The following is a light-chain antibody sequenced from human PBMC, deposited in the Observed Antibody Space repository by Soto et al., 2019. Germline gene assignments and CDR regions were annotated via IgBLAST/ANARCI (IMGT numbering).Light chain of an antibody. CDR1: QSISSW. J-gene: IGKJ1*01. CDR2: DAS. Sequence: DIQMTQSPSTLSASVGDRVTITCRASQSISSWLAWYQQKPGKAPKLLIFDASSLESGVPSRFSGSASETEFSLPISSQEPDDFATYYCQQYKTYSSTSGHGNKVESK. CDR3: QQYKTYSST. V-gene: IGKV1-5*01.